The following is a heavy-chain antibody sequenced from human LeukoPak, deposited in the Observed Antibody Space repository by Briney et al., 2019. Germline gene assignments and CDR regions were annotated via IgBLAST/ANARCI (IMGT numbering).Heavy chain of an antibody. CDR3: ANMRDHYNSFYGMEV. CDR1: GGSIISSTYY. J-gene: IGHJ6*02. CDR2: IYYSGST. D-gene: IGHD5-24*01. V-gene: IGHV4-39*07. Sequence: SETLSLTCSVSGGSIISSTYYWGWIRQPPGKGLEWIGSIYYSGSTYYNPSLKSRVTRSVDTSKNQFSLKLSSVTAADTAVSYCANMRDHYNSFYGMEVWGQGTTVTVSS.